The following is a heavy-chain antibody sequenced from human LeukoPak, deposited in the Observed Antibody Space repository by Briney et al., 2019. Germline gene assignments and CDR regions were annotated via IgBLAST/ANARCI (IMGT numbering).Heavy chain of an antibody. Sequence: PGGSLRLSCVASGFTFSTYGMHWVRQAPGKGLVWVSRINTDGSSTSYADSVKGRFTISRDNAKNSLYLQMNSLRAEDTALYYCATMRGYYYDSSGYYPPGDYWGQGTLVTVSS. CDR3: ATMRGYYYDSSGYYPPGDY. CDR1: GFTFSTYG. CDR2: INTDGSST. V-gene: IGHV3-74*01. J-gene: IGHJ4*02. D-gene: IGHD3-22*01.